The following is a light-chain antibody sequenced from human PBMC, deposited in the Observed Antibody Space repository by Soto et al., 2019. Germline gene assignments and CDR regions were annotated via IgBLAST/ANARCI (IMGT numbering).Light chain of an antibody. V-gene: IGLV2-14*01. CDR3: SSYTSSSTLVV. CDR1: SSDVGAYNY. J-gene: IGLJ2*01. CDR2: DVS. Sequence: QSALTQPASVSGSPGQSITISCIGTSSDVGAYNYVSWYQQHPGKAPKLMIYDVSSRPSGVSNRFSGSKSGNTASLIISGLQAEDEADYYCSSYTSSSTLVVFGGGTQLTVL.